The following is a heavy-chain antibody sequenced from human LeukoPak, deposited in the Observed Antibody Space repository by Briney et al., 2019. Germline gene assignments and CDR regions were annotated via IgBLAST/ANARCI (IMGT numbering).Heavy chain of an antibody. CDR3: ARSQNYYGSGDY. V-gene: IGHV4-61*03. CDR2: IYYTGKT. J-gene: IGHJ4*02. D-gene: IGHD3-10*01. CDR1: GDSVSNGNYY. Sequence: KPSETLSLTCTVSGDSVSNGNYYWSWLRQPPGKALEWIGYIYYTGKTYYNPSLEGRVTMLVDTSRNHFSVKLSSVTAADTAVYYCARSQNYYGSGDYWSQGTLVTVSS.